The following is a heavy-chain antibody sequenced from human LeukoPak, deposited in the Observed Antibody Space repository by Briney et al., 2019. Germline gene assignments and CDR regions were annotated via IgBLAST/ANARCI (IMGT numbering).Heavy chain of an antibody. V-gene: IGHV1-46*01. CDR1: RYIFTTYY. J-gene: IGHJ4*02. D-gene: IGHD6-13*01. Sequence: ASVKVSCKASRYIFTTYYMHWVRQAPGQGLEWMGMINPSGGSTIYAQEFQGRVTMTRDTSTSTVYMELNSLRSEDTAVYYCARRSSSWFYFDYWGQGTLVTVSS. CDR2: INPSGGST. CDR3: ARRSSSWFYFDY.